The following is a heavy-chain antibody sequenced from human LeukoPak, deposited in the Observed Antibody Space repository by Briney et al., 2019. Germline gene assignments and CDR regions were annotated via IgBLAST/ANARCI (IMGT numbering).Heavy chain of an antibody. CDR2: IIPIFGTA. V-gene: IGHV1-69*05. CDR1: GGTFSSYA. D-gene: IGHD4-17*01. J-gene: IGHJ6*03. CDR3: ARSRFEYGDFNYYYYYMDV. Sequence: APVKVSCKASGGTFSSYAISWVRQAPGQGLEWMGRIIPIFGTANYAQKFQGRVTITTDESTSTAYMELSSLRSEDTAVYYCARSRFEYGDFNYYYYYMDVWGKGTTVTVSS.